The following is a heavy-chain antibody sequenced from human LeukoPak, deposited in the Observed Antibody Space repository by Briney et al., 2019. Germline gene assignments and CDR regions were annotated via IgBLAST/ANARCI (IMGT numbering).Heavy chain of an antibody. CDR3: VKGGWLDY. J-gene: IGHJ4*02. V-gene: IGHV3-23*01. D-gene: IGHD5-12*01. CDR1: GFSFTTFE. CDR2: MNDNGDRT. Sequence: GASLRLSCAASGFSFTTFEMSWVRQAPGKGLGWVSMMNDNGDRTYYADSVKGRFTISRDNSKNTLYLQMNNLRAEDTAIYFCVKGGWLDYWGQGTLITVSS.